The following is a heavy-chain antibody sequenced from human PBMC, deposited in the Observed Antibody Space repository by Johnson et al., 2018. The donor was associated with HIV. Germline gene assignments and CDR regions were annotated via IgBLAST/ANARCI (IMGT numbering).Heavy chain of an antibody. J-gene: IGHJ3*02. Sequence: VQLVESGGGVVRPGGSLRLSCAASGFTFSSYWVSWVRKAPGKGLEWVANIQQDGREKYYVDSVKGRFTIHRDNAKNSLYLEMNSLRDEETAVYYCAREYYDFWSGYLGGSLDIWGQGTMVTVSS. D-gene: IGHD3-3*01. CDR2: IQQDGREK. CDR3: AREYYDFWSGYLGGSLDI. V-gene: IGHV3-7*05. CDR1: GFTFSSYW.